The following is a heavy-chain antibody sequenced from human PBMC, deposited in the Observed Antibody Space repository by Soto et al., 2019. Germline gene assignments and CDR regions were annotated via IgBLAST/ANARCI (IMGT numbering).Heavy chain of an antibody. CDR2: IYYSGST. J-gene: IGHJ4*02. V-gene: IGHV4-39*01. D-gene: IGHD3-10*01. CDR1: GGSISSSSYY. CDR3: ASMNYYGSGSYYTPVDL. Sequence: SETLSLTCTFSGGSISSSSYYWGWIRQPPGKGLEWIGSIYYSGSTYYNPSLKSRVTISVDTSKNQFSLKLSSVTAADTAVYYCASMNYYGSGSYYTPVDLWGQGTLVTVSS.